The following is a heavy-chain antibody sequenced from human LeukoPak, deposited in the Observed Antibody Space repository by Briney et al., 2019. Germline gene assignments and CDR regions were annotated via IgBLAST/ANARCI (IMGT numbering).Heavy chain of an antibody. Sequence: SETLSLTCTVSPASISIYSWSSIRQPPGQGLEWLGYIYYSGSPNYNPSLKNRVTMSVDTSRNQFSLRVNSVTAADTAVYYCAKSNRYCDPASCYEAVDIWGQGTMVTVSS. D-gene: IGHD2-2*01. CDR3: AKSNRYCDPASCYEAVDI. CDR2: IYYSGSP. CDR1: PASISIYS. V-gene: IGHV4-59*03. J-gene: IGHJ3*02.